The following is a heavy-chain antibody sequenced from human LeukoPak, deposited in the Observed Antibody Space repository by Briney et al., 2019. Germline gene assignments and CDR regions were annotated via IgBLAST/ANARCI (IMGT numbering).Heavy chain of an antibody. CDR3: ARLSYDSSGYYSPADY. J-gene: IGHJ4*02. D-gene: IGHD3-22*01. CDR2: ISAYNGNT. V-gene: IGHV1-18*01. Sequence: GASVKVSCKVSGYTLTELSMHWVRQAPGQGLEWMGWISAYNGNTNYAQKLQGRVTMTTDTSTSTAYMELRSLRSDDTAVYYCARLSYDSSGYYSPADYWGQGTLVTVSS. CDR1: GYTLTELS.